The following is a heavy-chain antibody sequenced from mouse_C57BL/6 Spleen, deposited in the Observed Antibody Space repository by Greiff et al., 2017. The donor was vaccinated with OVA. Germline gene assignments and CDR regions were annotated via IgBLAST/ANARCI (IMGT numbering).Heavy chain of an antibody. Sequence: QVQLQQSGAELARPGASVKLSCKASGYTFTSYGISWVKQRTEQGLEWIGEIYPRSGNTYYNEKFKGKATLTADKSSSTAYMELRSLTSEDSAVYFCARITTVDYFDYWGQGTTLTVSS. CDR3: ARITTVDYFDY. CDR2: IYPRSGNT. J-gene: IGHJ2*01. D-gene: IGHD1-1*01. CDR1: GYTFTSYG. V-gene: IGHV1-81*01.